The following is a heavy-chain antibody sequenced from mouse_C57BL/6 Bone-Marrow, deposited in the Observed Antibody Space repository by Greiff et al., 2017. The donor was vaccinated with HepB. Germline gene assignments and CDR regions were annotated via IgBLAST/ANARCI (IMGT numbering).Heavy chain of an antibody. CDR3: ARGGYDYDWAMDY. J-gene: IGHJ4*01. V-gene: IGHV1-63*01. D-gene: IGHD2-4*01. CDR2: IYPGGGYT. CDR1: GYTFTNYW. Sequence: ESGAELVRPGTSVKMSCKASGYTFTNYWIGWAKQRPGHGLEWIGDIYPGGGYTNYNEKFKGKATLTADKSSSTAYMQFSSLTSEDSAIYYCARGGYDYDWAMDYWGQGTSVTVSS.